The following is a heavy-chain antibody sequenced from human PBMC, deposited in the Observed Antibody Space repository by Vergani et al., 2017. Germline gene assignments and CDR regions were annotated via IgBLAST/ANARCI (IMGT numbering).Heavy chain of an antibody. CDR1: GGSISSGSYY. J-gene: IGHJ4*02. CDR3: ARNSYGYWDY. V-gene: IGHV4-61*02. Sequence: QVQLQESCPGLVKPSQTLSLTCTVSGGSISSGSYYWSWIRQPAGKGLEWIGRIYTSGSTNYNPSLKSRVTISVDTSKNKFSLKLSSVTAADTAVYYCARNSYGYWDYWGQGTLVTVSS. CDR2: IYTSGST. D-gene: IGHD5-18*01.